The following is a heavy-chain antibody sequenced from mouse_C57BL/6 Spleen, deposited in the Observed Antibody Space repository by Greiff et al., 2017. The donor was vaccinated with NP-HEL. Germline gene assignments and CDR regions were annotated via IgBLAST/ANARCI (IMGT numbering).Heavy chain of an antibody. Sequence: DVKLQESGPGLVKPSQSLSLTCSVTGYSITSGYYWNWIRQFPGNKLEWMGYISYDGSNNYNPSLKNRISITRDTSKNQFFLKLNSVTTEDTATYYCARGTVDSSGYRFAYWGQGTLVTVSA. CDR1: GYSITSGYY. V-gene: IGHV3-6*01. CDR2: ISYDGSN. D-gene: IGHD3-2*02. J-gene: IGHJ3*01. CDR3: ARGTVDSSGYRFAY.